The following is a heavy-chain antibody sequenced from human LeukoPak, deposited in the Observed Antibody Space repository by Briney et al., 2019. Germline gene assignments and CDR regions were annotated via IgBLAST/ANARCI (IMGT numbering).Heavy chain of an antibody. V-gene: IGHV1-18*01. CDR1: GYFFPSYG. D-gene: IGHD3-16*01. Sequence: GASVKVSCKTSGYFFPSYGISWVRQAPGQGLEWMGWVSAYNGNTNYHQKLQDRVTMTTDTSTTTAYMEMRPLTSDDTAVHYCARAQWGAYGIEVWGQGTTVTVP. J-gene: IGHJ6*01. CDR2: VSAYNGNT. CDR3: ARAQWGAYGIEV.